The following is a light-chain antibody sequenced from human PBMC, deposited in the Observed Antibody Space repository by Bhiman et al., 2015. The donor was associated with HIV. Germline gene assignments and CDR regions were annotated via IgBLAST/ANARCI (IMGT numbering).Light chain of an antibody. CDR1: SLRNYY. V-gene: IGLV3-19*01. CDR2: GKN. Sequence: SSEVTQDPAVSVALGQTVRITCQGDSLRNYYANWYQQKPGQAPLLVIYGKNNRPSGIPDRFSGSISIDTASLTITGALAEDEADYYCCSRDRSGNHHVYFGGGTKVTVL. CDR3: CSRDRSGNHHVY. J-gene: IGLJ2*01.